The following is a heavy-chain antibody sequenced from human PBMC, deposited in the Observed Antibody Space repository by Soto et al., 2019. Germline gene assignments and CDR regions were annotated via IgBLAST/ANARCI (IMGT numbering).Heavy chain of an antibody. CDR3: VRDRAYSDFWSRSFRSYYNGLDV. Sequence: ASVKVSCKASGYSFTTYGFSWVRQAPGQGLEWMGWISAYNGITNYTQKFQGRVTLTTDTSTSTADMELRSLRSDDTAVYYCVRDRAYSDFWSRSFRSYYNGLDVWGQGTTVTVSS. J-gene: IGHJ6*02. CDR2: ISAYNGIT. D-gene: IGHD3-3*01. CDR1: GYSFTTYG. V-gene: IGHV1-18*04.